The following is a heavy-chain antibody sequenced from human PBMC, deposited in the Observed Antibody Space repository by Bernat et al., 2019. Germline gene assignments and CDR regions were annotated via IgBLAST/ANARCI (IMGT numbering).Heavy chain of an antibody. CDR2: ISGSGGST. V-gene: IGHV3-23*01. CDR3: AKDRIGGPGYSGCGGREDDY. D-gene: IGHD5-12*01. J-gene: IGHJ4*02. Sequence: EVQLLESGGGLVQPGGSLRLSCAASGFTFSSYAMSWVRQAPGKGLEWVSAISGSGGSTYYADSVKGRFTISRDNSKNTLYLQMNSLRAEDTAVYYCAKDRIGGPGYSGCGGREDDYWGQGTLVTVSS. CDR1: GFTFSSYA.